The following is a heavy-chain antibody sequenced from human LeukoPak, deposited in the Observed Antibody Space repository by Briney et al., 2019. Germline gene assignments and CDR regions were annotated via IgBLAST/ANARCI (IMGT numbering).Heavy chain of an antibody. D-gene: IGHD1-26*01. J-gene: IGHJ6*03. Sequence: GGSLRLSCVASGFTFSSHRMNWVRQAPGKGLEWISDISRSSSDIHYADSVTGRFTISRDNAKNSLYLQMNSLRVEDTAVHYCARDSGRYGYYMDVWGKGTTVTVSS. V-gene: IGHV3-48*01. CDR3: ARDSGRYGYYMDV. CDR2: ISRSSSDI. CDR1: GFTFSSHR.